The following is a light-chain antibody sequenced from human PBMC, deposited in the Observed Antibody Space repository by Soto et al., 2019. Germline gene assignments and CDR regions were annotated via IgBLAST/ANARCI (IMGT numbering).Light chain of an antibody. V-gene: IGLV2-14*01. CDR1: SSDVGGYEY. Sequence: QSVLTQPASVSGSPGQSITISCTGTSSDVGGYEYVSWYQQHPGKAPKLMIYEVSNRPSGVADRFSGSKSGNTASLTISGLQAEDEADYYCSSYTSSSTPYVFGTGTKVTV. CDR2: EVS. J-gene: IGLJ1*01. CDR3: SSYTSSSTPYV.